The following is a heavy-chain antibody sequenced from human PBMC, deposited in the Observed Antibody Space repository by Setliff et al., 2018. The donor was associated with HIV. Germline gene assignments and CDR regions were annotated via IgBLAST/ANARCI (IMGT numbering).Heavy chain of an antibody. D-gene: IGHD3-3*01. J-gene: IGHJ4*02. CDR1: GFTFSNYG. Sequence: PGGSLRLSCAASGFTFSNYGMHWVRQAPGKGLEWVSVIWYDGSNKYYTDSVKGRFTISRDNSKNTLYLQMNSLRAEDTAVYYCAKELDFWSGYSGPPLAYWGQGTLVTVSS. CDR3: AKELDFWSGYSGPPLAY. CDR2: IWYDGSNK. V-gene: IGHV3-33*03.